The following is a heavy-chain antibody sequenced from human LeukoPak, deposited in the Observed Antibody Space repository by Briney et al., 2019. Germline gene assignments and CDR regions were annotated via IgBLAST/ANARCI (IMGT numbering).Heavy chain of an antibody. CDR2: ISSSGSNT. J-gene: IGHJ5*02. V-gene: IGHV3-23*01. CDR1: EFTFSIYG. Sequence: TGGTLRLSCAASEFTFSIYGMSWVRQAPGKGLDWVSTISSSGSNTYYAESVKGRFTISRDNSKNTLYLQMNSLRVEDTAVYYCVKDYYGPWGQGTLVTVSS. CDR3: VKDYYGP. D-gene: IGHD3-10*01.